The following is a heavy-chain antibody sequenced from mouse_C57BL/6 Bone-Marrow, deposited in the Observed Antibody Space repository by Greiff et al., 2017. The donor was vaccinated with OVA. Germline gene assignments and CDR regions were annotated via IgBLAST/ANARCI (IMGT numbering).Heavy chain of an antibody. CDR1: GYTFTDHT. V-gene: IGHV1-78*01. J-gene: IGHJ1*03. Sequence: VMLVESDAELVKPGASVKISCKVSGYTFTDHTIHWMKQRPEQGLEWIGYIYPRDGSTKYNEKFKGKATLTADKSSSTAYMQLNSLTSEDAAVYFSTRSYDSIYWYYDVWGTGTTVTVYS. D-gene: IGHD2-5*01. CDR3: TRSYDSIYWYYDV. CDR2: IYPRDGST.